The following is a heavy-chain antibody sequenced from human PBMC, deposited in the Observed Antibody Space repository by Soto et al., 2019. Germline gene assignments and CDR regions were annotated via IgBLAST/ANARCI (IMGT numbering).Heavy chain of an antibody. D-gene: IGHD4-17*01. J-gene: IGHJ6*02. CDR1: GYTLTELS. CDR2: FDPEDGET. V-gene: IGHV1-24*01. Sequence: SVKVSCKVSGYTLTELSMHWVRQAPGKGLEWMGGFDPEDGETIYAQKFQGRVTMTEDTSTDTAYMELSSLRSEDTAVYYCATVHYGDYVFYYYGMDVWGQGTTVTVSS. CDR3: ATVHYGDYVFYYYGMDV.